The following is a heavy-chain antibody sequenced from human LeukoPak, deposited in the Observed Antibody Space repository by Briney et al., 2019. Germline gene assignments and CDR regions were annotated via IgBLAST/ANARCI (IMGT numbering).Heavy chain of an antibody. Sequence: SVTVSCKASGGTFSSYAISWVRQAPGQGLEWMGGIIPIFGTANYAQKFQGRVTITADESTSTAYMELSSLRSEDTAVYYCASPQDIAAAGFDYWGQGTLVTVSS. V-gene: IGHV1-69*13. J-gene: IGHJ4*02. D-gene: IGHD6-13*01. CDR3: ASPQDIAAAGFDY. CDR1: GGTFSSYA. CDR2: IIPIFGTA.